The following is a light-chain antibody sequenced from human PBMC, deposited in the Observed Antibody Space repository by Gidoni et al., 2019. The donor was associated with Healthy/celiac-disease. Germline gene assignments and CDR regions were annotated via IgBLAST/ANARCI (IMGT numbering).Light chain of an antibody. CDR1: QSVLYSSNNKNY. CDR3: QQYYSTPLT. CDR2: WAS. J-gene: IGKJ4*01. Sequence: DIGMTQSQDSRAVSLGERATINCKSSQSVLYSSNNKNYLAWYQQKPGQPPKLLIYWASTRESGVPDRFSGSGSGTDFTLTISSLQAEDVAVYYCQQYYSTPLTFGGXTKVEIK. V-gene: IGKV4-1*01.